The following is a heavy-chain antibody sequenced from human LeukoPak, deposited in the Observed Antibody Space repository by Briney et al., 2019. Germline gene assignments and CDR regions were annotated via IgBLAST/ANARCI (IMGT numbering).Heavy chain of an antibody. V-gene: IGHV1-2*02. CDR2: INPNSRGT. CDR3: ARERAVGYLRGYYFDY. J-gene: IGHJ4*02. D-gene: IGHD4-17*01. Sequence: GASVKVSCKASGYTFTGYYMHWVRQAPGQGLEWMGWINPNSRGTNYAQKFQGRVTMTRDTSISTAYMELSRLRSDDTAVYYCARERAVGYLRGYYFDYWGQGTLVTVSS. CDR1: GYTFTGYY.